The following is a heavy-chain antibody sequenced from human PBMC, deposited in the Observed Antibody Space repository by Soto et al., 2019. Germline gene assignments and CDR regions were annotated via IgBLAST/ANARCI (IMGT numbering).Heavy chain of an antibody. CDR2: ISSGSAYI. Sequence: EVQVVESGGGLVKPGGSLRLPCTFTFSMYSMNWVRQAPGKGLEWVASISSGSAYIKYAESVKGRFTISRDNAKNSLHLQMNSLRAEDTAIYHCARDQGGSYDSWFDPWGQGTLVTVSS. D-gene: IGHD1-26*01. J-gene: IGHJ5*02. V-gene: IGHV3-21*06. CDR3: ARDQGGSYDSWFDP. CDR1: TFSMYS.